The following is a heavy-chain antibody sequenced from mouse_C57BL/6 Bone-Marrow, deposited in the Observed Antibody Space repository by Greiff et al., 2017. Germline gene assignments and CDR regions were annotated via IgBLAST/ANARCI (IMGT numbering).Heavy chain of an antibody. CDR2: IYPRSGNT. CDR1: GYTFTSYG. D-gene: IGHD3-2*02. V-gene: IGHV1-81*01. J-gene: IGHJ4*01. Sequence: QVQLQQSGAELARPGASVKLSCKASGYTFTSYGISWVKQRTGQGLEWIGEIYPRSGNTYYNEKFKGKATLTADKSSSTAYMELRSLTSEDSAVYFCAREGAAQALFLYAMDYWGQGTSVTVSS. CDR3: AREGAAQALFLYAMDY.